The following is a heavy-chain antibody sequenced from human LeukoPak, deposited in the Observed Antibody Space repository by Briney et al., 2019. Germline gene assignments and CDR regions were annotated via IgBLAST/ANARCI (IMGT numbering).Heavy chain of an antibody. J-gene: IGHJ4*02. V-gene: IGHV4-59*08. CDR3: ARRKYSSSWNDY. CDR1: GASISSSF. CDR2: ITYSGNT. Sequence: SETLSLTCTVSGASISSSFWSWVRQPPGKGLEWIGYITYSGNTNYNPSLNSPVTISVDTSKKQFSLKLSSVPAADTAVYYCARRKYSSSWNDYWGQGTLVTVSS. D-gene: IGHD6-13*01.